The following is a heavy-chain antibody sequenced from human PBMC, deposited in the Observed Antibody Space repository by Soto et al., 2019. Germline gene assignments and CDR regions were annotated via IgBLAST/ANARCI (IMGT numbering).Heavy chain of an antibody. J-gene: IGHJ3*02. CDR2: INHSGST. CDR3: SRGLPAGTYAFDI. CDR1: GGSFSGCY. Sequence: SETLSLTCAVYGGSFSGCYWSWSRQPPGKGLEWIGEINHSGSTNYNPSLKSRVTISVDTSKNQFSLKLSSVTAADTAVYYCSRGLPAGTYAFDIRGQGSSVTVSS. D-gene: IGHD1-1*01. V-gene: IGHV4-34*01.